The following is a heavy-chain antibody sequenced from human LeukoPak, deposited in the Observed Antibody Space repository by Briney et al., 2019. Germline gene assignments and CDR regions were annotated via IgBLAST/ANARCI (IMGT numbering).Heavy chain of an antibody. D-gene: IGHD6-19*01. CDR2: IYYSGST. J-gene: IGHJ4*02. Sequence: SETLSLTCSVSGGSISSYYWSWIRHPPGKGLEWIGHIYYSGSTNYNPSLKSRVTISIDTSKNQFSLELSSVTAADTAVYYCARGVRGWSSDYWGQGTLVTVSS. CDR3: ARGVRGWSSDY. V-gene: IGHV4-59*01. CDR1: GGSISSYY.